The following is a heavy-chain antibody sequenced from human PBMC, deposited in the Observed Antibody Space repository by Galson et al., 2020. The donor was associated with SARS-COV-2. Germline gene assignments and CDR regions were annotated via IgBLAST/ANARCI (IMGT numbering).Heavy chain of an antibody. Sequence: GESLKISCAASGFTFSVHSMHWVRQAPGKGLEWVAVISYDGSNKYYEDSVKGRFTISRDNSKNTLYLQMNSLTAEDTAVYYCARARDGYNHFDHWGQGTLVTVSS. V-gene: IGHV3-30-3*01. J-gene: IGHJ4*02. CDR2: ISYDGSNK. D-gene: IGHD5-12*01. CDR3: ARARDGYNHFDH. CDR1: GFTFSVHS.